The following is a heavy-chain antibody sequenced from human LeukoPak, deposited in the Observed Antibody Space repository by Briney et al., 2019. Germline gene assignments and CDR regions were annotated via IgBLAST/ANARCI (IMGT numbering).Heavy chain of an antibody. V-gene: IGHV1-8*01. D-gene: IGHD1-26*01. CDR2: MNPNSGNT. J-gene: IGHJ3*02. Sequence: ASVKVSCKSSVYTFTSYDINWVRQATGQGLEWMGWMNPNSGNTGYAQKFQGRVTMTRNTSISTAYMELSSLRSEDTAVYYCAREKVGAKPDAFDIWGQGTMVTVSS. CDR3: AREKVGAKPDAFDI. CDR1: VYTFTSYD.